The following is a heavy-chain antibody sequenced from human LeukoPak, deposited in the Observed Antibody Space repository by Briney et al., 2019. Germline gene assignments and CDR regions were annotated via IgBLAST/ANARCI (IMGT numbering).Heavy chain of an antibody. CDR1: GGSVSSGSYY. Sequence: SETLSLTCTVSGGSVSSGSYYWSWIRQPPGTGLEWIGYIYYSGSTNYNPSLKSRVTISVDTSKNQFSLKLSSVTAADTAVYYCARGGSGWSRPFDYWGQGTLVTVSS. J-gene: IGHJ4*02. V-gene: IGHV4-61*01. CDR2: IYYSGST. CDR3: ARGGSGWSRPFDY. D-gene: IGHD6-19*01.